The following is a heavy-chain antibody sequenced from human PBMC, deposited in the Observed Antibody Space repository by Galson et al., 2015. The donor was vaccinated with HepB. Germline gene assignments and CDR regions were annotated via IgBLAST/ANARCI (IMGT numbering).Heavy chain of an antibody. CDR1: GFTFSTYA. Sequence: SLRLSCAASGFTFSTYAMHWVRQAPGKGLEWVALISYDGSHKYYADSVKGRFTISRDKPKNTVYLQMNSLRAEDTALYYGASHIYWGQGTLVTVSS. J-gene: IGHJ4*02. CDR3: ASHIY. CDR2: ISYDGSHK. V-gene: IGHV3-30*04.